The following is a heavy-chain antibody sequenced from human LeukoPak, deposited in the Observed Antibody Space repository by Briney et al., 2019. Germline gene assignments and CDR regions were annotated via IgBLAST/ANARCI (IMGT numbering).Heavy chain of an antibody. CDR3: ARDSHTYASDY. D-gene: IGHD2-2*02. Sequence: ASVKVSCKASGYTFTTYYMHWVRQAPGPGLEWMGVIRPSDDYTKYAQRFQGRVTMTRDTSTGTVFMELSGLRSEDTAVYYCARDSHTYASDYWGQGTLVTVSS. CDR1: GYTFTTYY. V-gene: IGHV1-46*01. J-gene: IGHJ4*02. CDR2: IRPSDDYT.